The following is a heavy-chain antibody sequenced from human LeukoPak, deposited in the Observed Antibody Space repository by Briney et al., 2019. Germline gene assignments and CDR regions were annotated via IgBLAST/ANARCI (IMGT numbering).Heavy chain of an antibody. Sequence: ASVKVSCKASGYTFTSYYMHWVRQAPGQGLEWMGIINPSGGSTSYAQKFQGRVTMTRDTSISTAYMELSRLRSDDTAVYYCARDTYYYGSGSHYFDYWGQGTLVTVSS. CDR2: INPSGGST. V-gene: IGHV1-46*01. J-gene: IGHJ4*02. CDR1: GYTFTSYY. D-gene: IGHD3-10*01. CDR3: ARDTYYYGSGSHYFDY.